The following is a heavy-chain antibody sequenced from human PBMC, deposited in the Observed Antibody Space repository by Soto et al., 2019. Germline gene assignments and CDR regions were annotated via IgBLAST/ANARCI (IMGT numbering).Heavy chain of an antibody. CDR3: AKDCRRLAVTGSAFDS. Sequence: EVQLLESGGGFVQPGGSLRLSCAVSGFTFNDYAMAWVRQAPGQGLEWVSSISGSGGHSSYVGSVKGRFTISRDNVKNILSLDMSDLRAEDTALYYCAKDCRRLAVTGSAFDSWGQGTLVTVSS. J-gene: IGHJ4*02. D-gene: IGHD6-19*01. CDR1: GFTFNDYA. CDR2: ISGSGGHS. V-gene: IGHV3-23*01.